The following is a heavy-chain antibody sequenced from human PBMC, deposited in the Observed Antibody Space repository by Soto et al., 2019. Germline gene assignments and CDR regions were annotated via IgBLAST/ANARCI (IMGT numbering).Heavy chain of an antibody. CDR3: ARESPHGFSEWLLSRDYYGMDV. Sequence: ASVKVSCKASGYTFTGYYMHWVRQAPGQGLEWMGWINPNSGGTNYAQKFQGRVTMTRDTSISTAYMELSRLRSDDTAVYYCARESPHGFSEWLLSRDYYGMDVWGQGTTVTVSS. J-gene: IGHJ6*02. CDR2: INPNSGGT. CDR1: GYTFTGYY. V-gene: IGHV1-2*02. D-gene: IGHD3-3*01.